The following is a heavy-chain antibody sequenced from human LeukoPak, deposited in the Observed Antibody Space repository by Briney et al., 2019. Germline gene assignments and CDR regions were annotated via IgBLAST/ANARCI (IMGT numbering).Heavy chain of an antibody. V-gene: IGHV1-24*01. D-gene: IGHD4-17*01. J-gene: IGHJ2*01. CDR3: ATHTDYGPHWYFDL. CDR2: SDPEDGET. CDR1: GYTLTEFS. Sequence: ASVKVSCKVSGYTLTEFSMHWVRQAPGKGLEWMGASDPEDGETIYAQKFQGRVTMTGDTSTDTAYLELSSLRSEDTAVYYCATHTDYGPHWYFDLWGRGTLVTVSS.